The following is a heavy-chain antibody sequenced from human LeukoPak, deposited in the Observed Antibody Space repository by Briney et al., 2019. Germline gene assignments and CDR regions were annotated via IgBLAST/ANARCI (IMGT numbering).Heavy chain of an antibody. D-gene: IGHD5-18*01. Sequence: GGSLKISCKGSGYSFTSYWIGWVRQMPGKGLEWMGIIYPGDSDTRYSPSFQGQVTISADKSISTAYLQWSSLKASDTAMYYCARHRGYSYGYRTPYYYYYMDVWGKGTTVTVSS. CDR1: GYSFTSYW. CDR2: IYPGDSDT. CDR3: ARHRGYSYGYRTPYYYYYMDV. V-gene: IGHV5-51*01. J-gene: IGHJ6*03.